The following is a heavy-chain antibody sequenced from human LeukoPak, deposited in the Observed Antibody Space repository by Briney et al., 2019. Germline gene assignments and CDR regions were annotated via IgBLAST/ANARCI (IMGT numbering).Heavy chain of an antibody. CDR3: ARGLGAYSSSWHYRYYYYGMDV. CDR1: GGSFSGYY. D-gene: IGHD6-13*01. CDR2: INHSGST. V-gene: IGHV4-34*01. J-gene: IGHJ6*02. Sequence: SETLSLTCAVYGGSFSGYYWSWIRQPPGKGLEWIGEINHSGSTNYNPSLKSRVTISVDTSKNQFSLKLSSVTAADRAVYYCARGLGAYSSSWHYRYYYYGMDVWGQGTTVTVSS.